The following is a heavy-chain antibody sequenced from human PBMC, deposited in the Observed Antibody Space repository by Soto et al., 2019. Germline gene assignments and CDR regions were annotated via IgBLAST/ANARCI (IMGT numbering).Heavy chain of an antibody. D-gene: IGHD3-22*01. Sequence: LRLSCAASGFTFSSYGMHWVRQAPGKGLEWVAVIWYDGSNKYYADSVKGRFTISRDNSKNTLYLQMNSLRAEDTAVYYCARVCYYDSSGYSDAFDIWGQGTMVTVSS. CDR2: IWYDGSNK. CDR1: GFTFSSYG. V-gene: IGHV3-33*01. J-gene: IGHJ3*02. CDR3: ARVCYYDSSGYSDAFDI.